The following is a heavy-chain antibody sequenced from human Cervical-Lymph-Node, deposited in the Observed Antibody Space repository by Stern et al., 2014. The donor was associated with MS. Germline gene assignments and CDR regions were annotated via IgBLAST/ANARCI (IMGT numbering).Heavy chain of an antibody. CDR1: GCTFSSYA. J-gene: IGHJ4*02. D-gene: IGHD4-17*01. CDR3: AGNYGDYSV. V-gene: IGHV1-69*01. Sequence: VQLVQSGAEVKKPRSSVRVSCTASGCTFSSYAISWVRQAPGQGLEWMGGIIPIFGTANYAQKFQGRVTITADEATSTAYMELSSLRSEDTAVYYCAGNYGDYSVWGQGTLVTVSS. CDR2: IIPIFGTA.